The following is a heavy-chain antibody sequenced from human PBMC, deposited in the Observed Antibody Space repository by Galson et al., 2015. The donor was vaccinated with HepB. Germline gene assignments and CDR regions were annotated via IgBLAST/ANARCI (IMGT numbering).Heavy chain of an antibody. D-gene: IGHD1-7*01. V-gene: IGHV1-18*01. CDR1: GYTFTSYG. J-gene: IGHJ6*02. CDR3: ARAGTTHYYYGMDV. CDR2: ISDYKGNT. Sequence: SVKVSCKASGYTFTSYGISWVRQAPGQGPEWMGWISDYKGNTKYAQKLQGRVTMTTDTSTSTAYMEVRSLRSDDTAVYYCARAGTTHYYYGMDVWGQGTTVTVSS.